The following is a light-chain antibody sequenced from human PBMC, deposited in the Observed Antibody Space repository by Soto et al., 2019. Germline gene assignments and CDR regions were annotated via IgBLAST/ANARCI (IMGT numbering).Light chain of an antibody. Sequence: EIVLTQSPGTLSLSPGERATLSCRASQSVSSSYLAWYQQKPGQAPRLLIYGASSRATGIPDRFSGSGSGTAFTLTSSRLEPEDVAVYYCQQYGSSHTFGQGTKLEIK. CDR3: QQYGSSHT. V-gene: IGKV3-20*01. CDR1: QSVSSSY. CDR2: GAS. J-gene: IGKJ2*01.